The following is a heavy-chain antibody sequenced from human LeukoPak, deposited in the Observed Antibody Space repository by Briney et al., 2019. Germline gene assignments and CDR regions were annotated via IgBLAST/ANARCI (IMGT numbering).Heavy chain of an antibody. CDR1: GGSISSYY. CDR2: IYYSGST. CDR3: AREIAYCGAVCPPHFDY. D-gene: IGHD2-21*02. Sequence: SETLSLTCTVSGGSISSYYWSWIRQPPGKGLEWIGYIYYSGSTNYNPSLKSRVTISVDTSKNQFSLKLSSVTAADTAVYYCAREIAYCGAVCPPHFDYWGQGTLVTVSS. V-gene: IGHV4-59*01. J-gene: IGHJ4*02.